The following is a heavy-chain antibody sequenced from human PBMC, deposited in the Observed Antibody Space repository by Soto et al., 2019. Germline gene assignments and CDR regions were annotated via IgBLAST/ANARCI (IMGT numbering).Heavy chain of an antibody. CDR1: GGSFSGYY. J-gene: IGHJ6*04. V-gene: IGHV4-34*01. Sequence: QVQLQQWGAGLLKPSETLSLTCAVYGGSFSGYYWSWIRQPPGKGLEWIGEINHSGSTNYNPSLKSRVTISVDTSKNQFSLKLSSVTAADTAVYYCARLLLYAISVALDVWGKGTTVTVSS. CDR3: ARLLLYAISVALDV. CDR2: INHSGST. D-gene: IGHD2-8*01.